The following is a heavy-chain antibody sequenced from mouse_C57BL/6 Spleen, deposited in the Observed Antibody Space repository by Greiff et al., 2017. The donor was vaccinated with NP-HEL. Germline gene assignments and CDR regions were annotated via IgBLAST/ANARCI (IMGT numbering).Heavy chain of an antibody. CDR1: GFTFSDYY. Sequence: EVKLVESEGGLVQPGSSMKLSCTASGFTFSDYYMAWVRQVPEKGLEWVANINYDGSSTYYLDSLKSRFIISRDNAKNLLYLQMSSLKSEDTATYYCARGGGSSYYAMDYWGQGTSVTVSS. CDR2: INYDGSST. D-gene: IGHD1-1*01. J-gene: IGHJ4*01. CDR3: ARGGGSSYYAMDY. V-gene: IGHV5-16*01.